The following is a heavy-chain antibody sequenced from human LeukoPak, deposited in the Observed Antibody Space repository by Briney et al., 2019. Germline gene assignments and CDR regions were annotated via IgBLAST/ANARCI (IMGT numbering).Heavy chain of an antibody. CDR3: AHSRYCSSTSCYANAFDI. D-gene: IGHD2-2*01. J-gene: IGHJ3*02. CDR1: GFSLSTSGVG. V-gene: IGHV2-5*02. Sequence: SGPTLVKPTQTLTLTCTFSGFSLSTSGVGVGWIRQPPGKALEWLALIYWDDDKRYSPSLKSRLTITKDTSKNQVVLTMTNMDPVDTATYYCAHSRYCSSTSCYANAFDIWGQGTMVTVSS. CDR2: IYWDDDK.